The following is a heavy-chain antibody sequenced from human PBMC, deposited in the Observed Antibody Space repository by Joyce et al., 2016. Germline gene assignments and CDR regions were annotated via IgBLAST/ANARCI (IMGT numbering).Heavy chain of an antibody. J-gene: IGHJ5*01. Sequence: QVQLQESGPGLVKPSGTLSLTCAVSGGSISSAHWWSWVRQPPGKGLEWIGEFYLGGSTTDNPSLKSRVTISVDKSKNQLSLKMNSVTAADTAVYYCARNGAYSQDSWGQGTLVTVSS. CDR1: GGSISSAHW. D-gene: IGHD5-12*01. CDR2: FYLGGST. V-gene: IGHV4-4*02. CDR3: ARNGAYSQDS.